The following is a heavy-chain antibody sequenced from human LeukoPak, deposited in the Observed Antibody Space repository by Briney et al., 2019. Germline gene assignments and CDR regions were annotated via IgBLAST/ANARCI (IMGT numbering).Heavy chain of an antibody. D-gene: IGHD3-22*01. V-gene: IGHV3-30*18. CDR2: ISYDGSTK. CDR3: AKDRVNYYDSSGYAN. CDR1: GFTFSTFG. Sequence: GGSLRLSCAASGFTFSTFGMHWVRQAPGQGLEWVAVISYDGSTKYYADSVKGRFTISRDNSKTTLYLQMNSLRAEDTAVYYCAKDRVNYYDSSGYANWDQGTLVTVSS. J-gene: IGHJ4*02.